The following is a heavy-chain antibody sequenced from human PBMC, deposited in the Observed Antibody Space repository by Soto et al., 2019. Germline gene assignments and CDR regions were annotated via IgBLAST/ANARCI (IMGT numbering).Heavy chain of an antibody. D-gene: IGHD6-19*01. V-gene: IGHV4-4*07. J-gene: IGHJ4*02. CDR2: LDSSENT. Sequence: QVQLQESGPGLVKPSETLSLTCTVSGASISADGWSWIRQPAGKGLEWIGRLDSSENTDYNPSFKSRLTMSADTSKNEFSLKLSSVTAADTAVYYCARGPNSSGWYVLDSWGQGTLVTVSS. CDR3: ARGPNSSGWYVLDS. CDR1: GASISADG.